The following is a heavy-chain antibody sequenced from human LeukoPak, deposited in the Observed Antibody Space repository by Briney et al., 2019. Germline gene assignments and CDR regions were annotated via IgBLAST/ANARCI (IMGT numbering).Heavy chain of an antibody. V-gene: IGHV1-69*13. D-gene: IGHD6-19*01. CDR2: IIPIFGTA. CDR1: GYTFTSYG. CDR3: ARAHGEYSSGWYVPPPYYYYYGMDV. Sequence: GASVKVSCKASGYTFTSYGISWVRQAPGQGLEWMGGIIPIFGTANYAQKFQGRVTITADESTSTAYMELSSLRSEDTAVYYCARAHGEYSSGWYVPPPYYYYYGMDVWGQGTTVTVSS. J-gene: IGHJ6*02.